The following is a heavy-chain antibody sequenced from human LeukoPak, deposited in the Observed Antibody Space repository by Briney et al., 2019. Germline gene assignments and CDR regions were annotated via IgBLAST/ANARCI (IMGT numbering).Heavy chain of an antibody. CDR2: IWYDGSNK. J-gene: IGHJ4*02. CDR3: ARGKSYGNY. V-gene: IGHV3-33*01. CDR1: GFTFSSFV. Sequence: PGGSLRLSCAASGFTFSSFVMHWVRQAPGKGLEWVAVIWYDGSNKYYADSVRGRFTISRDKSNNTLYLQMNSLRVEDTAVYYCARGKSYGNYWGQGTLVTVSS. D-gene: IGHD3-16*02.